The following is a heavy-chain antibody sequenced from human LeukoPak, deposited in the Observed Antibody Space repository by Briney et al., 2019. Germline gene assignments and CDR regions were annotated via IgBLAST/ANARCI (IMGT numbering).Heavy chain of an antibody. CDR3: AAEISGTVTTFDY. CDR2: IVVGSGNT. J-gene: IGHJ4*02. CDR1: GFTFTSSA. D-gene: IGHD4-17*01. Sequence: SAKVSCKASGFTFTSSAMQWVRQARGQRLEWIGWIVVGSGNTNYAQKFQERVTITRDMSTSTAYMGLSSLRSEDTAVYYCAAEISGTVTTFDYWGQGTLVTVSS. V-gene: IGHV1-58*02.